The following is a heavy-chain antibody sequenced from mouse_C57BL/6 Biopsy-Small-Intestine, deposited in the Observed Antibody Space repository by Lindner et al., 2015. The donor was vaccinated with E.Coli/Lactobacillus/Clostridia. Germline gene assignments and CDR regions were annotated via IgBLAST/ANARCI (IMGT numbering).Heavy chain of an antibody. CDR3: ARGGVLLVSATYFDY. J-gene: IGHJ4*01. D-gene: IGHD1-1*01. CDR1: GYTFSNYG. V-gene: IGHV1-81*01. Sequence: SVKVSCKASGYTFSNYGITWVRQAPGQGLEWMGWISGYNGNTQYAQTLQGRLTMTTDTSTGTAFMELRSLRFDDTAVYYCARGGVLLVSATYFDYWGQGTLVSVSS. CDR2: ISGYNGNT.